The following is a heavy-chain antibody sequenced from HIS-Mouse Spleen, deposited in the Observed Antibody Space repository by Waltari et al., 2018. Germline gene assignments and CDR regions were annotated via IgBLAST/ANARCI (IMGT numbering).Heavy chain of an antibody. CDR1: GGSISSSSYY. CDR2: IYYNGST. CDR3: AREIPYSSSWYDWYFDL. V-gene: IGHV4-39*07. Sequence: QLQLQESGPGLVKPSETLSLTCTVSGGSISSSSYYWGWIRRPPGKGLEWIGSIYYNGSTYTNPSLKSRVTISVATSKNQFSLKLSSVTAADTAVYYCAREIPYSSSWYDWYFDLWGRGTLVTVSS. D-gene: IGHD6-13*01. J-gene: IGHJ2*01.